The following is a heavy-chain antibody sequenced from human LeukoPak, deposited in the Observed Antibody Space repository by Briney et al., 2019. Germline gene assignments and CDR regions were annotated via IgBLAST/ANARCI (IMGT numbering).Heavy chain of an antibody. Sequence: ASVKVSCKASGGTFSSHAISWVRQAPGQGLEWMGWINTNTGNPTYAQGFTGRFVFSLDTSVSTAYLQISSLKAEDTAVYYCARMGSSGYPYYFDYWGQGTLVTVSS. D-gene: IGHD3-22*01. J-gene: IGHJ4*02. CDR2: INTNTGNP. V-gene: IGHV7-4-1*02. CDR3: ARMGSSGYPYYFDY. CDR1: GGTFSSHA.